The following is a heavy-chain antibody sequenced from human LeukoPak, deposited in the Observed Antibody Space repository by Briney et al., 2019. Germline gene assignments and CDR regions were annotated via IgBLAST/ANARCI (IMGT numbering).Heavy chain of an antibody. Sequence: GASVKVSCKASGYTFTGYYMHWVRQAPGQGLEWMGRINPNSGGTNYAQKFQGRVTMTRDTSISTAYMELSRLRSDDTAVYYRAREYDSSFGPAFDIWGQGTMVTVSS. D-gene: IGHD3-22*01. CDR2: INPNSGGT. CDR1: GYTFTGYY. J-gene: IGHJ3*02. CDR3: AREYDSSFGPAFDI. V-gene: IGHV1-2*06.